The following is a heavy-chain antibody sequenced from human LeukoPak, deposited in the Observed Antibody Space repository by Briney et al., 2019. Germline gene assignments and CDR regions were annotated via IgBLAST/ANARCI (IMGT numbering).Heavy chain of an antibody. D-gene: IGHD3-10*01. CDR1: GFTFSRYA. Sequence: GGSLRLSCSASGFTFSRYAMHWVPQAPGTGLEYVSAISSNGGSTYYADSVNGRFTISRDNSRNTLHLQMSSLRVEDTAVYYCVKDSSSGSYFDYWGQGTLVTVSS. V-gene: IGHV3-64D*06. J-gene: IGHJ4*02. CDR2: ISSNGGST. CDR3: VKDSSSGSYFDY.